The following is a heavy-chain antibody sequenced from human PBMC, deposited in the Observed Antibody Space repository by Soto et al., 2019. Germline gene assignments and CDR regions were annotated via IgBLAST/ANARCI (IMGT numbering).Heavy chain of an antibody. Sequence: GASVKVSCKVSGYTLTELSMHWVRQAPGKGLEWMGGFDPEDEETIYAQKFQGRVTMTEDTSTDTAYMELSSLRSEDTAVYYCATASSSVGYDILTGDRLPLFYWGQGTLVTVSS. V-gene: IGHV1-24*01. CDR2: FDPEDEET. D-gene: IGHD3-9*01. CDR1: GYTLTELS. J-gene: IGHJ4*02. CDR3: ATASSSVGYDILTGDRLPLFY.